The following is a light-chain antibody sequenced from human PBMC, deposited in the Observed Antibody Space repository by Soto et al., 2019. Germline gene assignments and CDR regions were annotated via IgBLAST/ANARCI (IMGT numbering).Light chain of an antibody. Sequence: EIVMTQSPATLSVSPGERATLSCRASQSVSSNLAWYQQKPGQAPRLLIYGASTRATGIPARFSGSGSGTEFTLTISSLQSEDFAVYYCQQCNNWPDTFGGGTKVDIK. CDR2: GAS. CDR3: QQCNNWPDT. J-gene: IGKJ4*01. CDR1: QSVSSN. V-gene: IGKV3-15*01.